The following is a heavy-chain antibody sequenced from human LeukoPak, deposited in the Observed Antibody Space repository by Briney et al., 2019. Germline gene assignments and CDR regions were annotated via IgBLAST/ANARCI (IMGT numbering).Heavy chain of an antibody. CDR1: GFIFSDYG. D-gene: IGHD4-11*01. J-gene: IGHJ6*03. V-gene: IGHV3-30*04. CDR2: ISYDGRTK. CDR3: ARDVPLTTDYYMDV. Sequence: PGGSLRLSCSASGFIFSDYGMHWVRQAPGKGLEWLAFISYDGRTKNYADSVKGRFTFSRDNSKDTLYLQMNNLRGEDTAVYFCARDVPLTTDYYMDVWGKGSTVTVSS.